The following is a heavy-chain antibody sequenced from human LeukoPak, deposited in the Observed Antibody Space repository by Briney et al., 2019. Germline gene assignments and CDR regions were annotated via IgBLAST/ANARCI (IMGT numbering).Heavy chain of an antibody. J-gene: IGHJ6*03. CDR1: GYTFTSYG. CDR3: ARVGWSRYYYYYMDV. D-gene: IGHD2-2*03. CDR2: ISAYNGNT. V-gene: IGHV1-18*01. Sequence: ASVKVSCKASGYTFTSYGISWVRQAPGQGLEWMGWISAYNGNTNYAQKLQGRVTMTTDTSTSTAYMELRSLRSEDTAVYYCARVGWSRYYYYYMDVWGKGTTVTISS.